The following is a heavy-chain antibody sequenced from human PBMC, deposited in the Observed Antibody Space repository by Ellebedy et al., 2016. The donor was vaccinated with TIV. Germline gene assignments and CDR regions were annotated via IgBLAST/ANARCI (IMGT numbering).Heavy chain of an antibody. CDR1: GFTFTSFS. CDR3: ARGSYESGDVPTDPNWFGP. V-gene: IGHV3-48*02. CDR2: ISSSTTTI. Sequence: GESLKISCATSGFTFTSFSMNWVRQAPGMGLEWLSYISSSTTTINYADSVKGRFTVSRDNAKNSLYLQMNSLRDEDTAVYYCARGSYESGDVPTDPNWFGPWGQGTLVTVSS. J-gene: IGHJ5*02. D-gene: IGHD3-22*01.